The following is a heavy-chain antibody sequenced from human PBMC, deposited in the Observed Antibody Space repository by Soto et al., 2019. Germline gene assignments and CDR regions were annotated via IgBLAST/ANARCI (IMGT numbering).Heavy chain of an antibody. J-gene: IGHJ6*03. D-gene: IGHD3-3*01. CDR3: ARAVRYDFWSGYYFNYMDV. V-gene: IGHV1-18*01. Sequence: ASVKVSCKASGYTFTSYGISWVRQAPGQGLEWMGWISAYNGNTNYAQKLQGRVTMTTDTSTSTAYMELRSLRSDDTAVYYCARAVRYDFWSGYYFNYMDVWGKGTTVTVSS. CDR2: ISAYNGNT. CDR1: GYTFTSYG.